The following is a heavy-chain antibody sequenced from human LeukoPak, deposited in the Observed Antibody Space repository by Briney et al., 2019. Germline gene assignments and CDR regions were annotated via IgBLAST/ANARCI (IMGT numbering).Heavy chain of an antibody. CDR3: ATGLNNYYDSSGYPNWFDP. D-gene: IGHD3-22*01. Sequence: SETLSLTCAVYGASFSNYYWSWIRQPPGKGLEWIGEIDHSGSTKCNPSLKGRVTISLDTSKNQFSLKLSSVTAADTAVYYCATGLNNYYDSSGYPNWFDPWGQGTLVIVSS. V-gene: IGHV4-34*01. J-gene: IGHJ5*02. CDR2: IDHSGST. CDR1: GASFSNYY.